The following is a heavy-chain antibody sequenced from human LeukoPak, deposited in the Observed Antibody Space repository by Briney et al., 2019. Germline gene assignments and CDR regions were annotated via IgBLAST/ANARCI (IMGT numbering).Heavy chain of an antibody. CDR2: IKSKTDGGTT. CDR1: GFTFSNAW. V-gene: IGHV3-15*01. CDR3: TTVERLGIEYSQD. J-gene: IGHJ1*01. D-gene: IGHD6-25*01. Sequence: GGSLRLSCAASGFTFSNAWMSWVRQAPGKGLEWVGCIKSKTDGGTTDYAAPVKGRFTISRDDSKNTPYLQMNSLKTEDTAVYYCTTVERLGIEYSQDWGQGTLVTVSS.